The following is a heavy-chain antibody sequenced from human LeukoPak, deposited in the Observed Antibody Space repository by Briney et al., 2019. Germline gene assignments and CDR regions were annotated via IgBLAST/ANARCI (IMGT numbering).Heavy chain of an antibody. Sequence: SETPSLTCTVSGGSVSSGNYHWSWIRQAPGKGLEWIGHNGNTNYNPSLKSRVTISIDTSKNQFSLNLNTVTAADTAVYYCATYYGGVGGRGHWGPGTLVTVSS. D-gene: IGHD2-21*01. CDR2: NGNT. V-gene: IGHV4-61*01. CDR3: ATYYGGVGGRGH. J-gene: IGHJ4*02. CDR1: GGSVSSGNYH.